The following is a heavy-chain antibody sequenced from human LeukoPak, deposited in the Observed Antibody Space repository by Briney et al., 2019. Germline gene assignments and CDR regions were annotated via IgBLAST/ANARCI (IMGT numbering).Heavy chain of an antibody. CDR1: GYSISSGYY. V-gene: IGHV4-38-2*02. CDR3: ATIRADQTLLY. J-gene: IGHJ4*02. D-gene: IGHD2-15*01. Sequence: PSETLSLTCTVSGYSISSGYYWGWIRQPPGKGLEWIGRIYTSGSTYYNPSLKSRVTISVDTSKNQFSLKLNSVTAADTAVYYCATIRADQTLLYWGQGTLVTVSS. CDR2: IYTSGST.